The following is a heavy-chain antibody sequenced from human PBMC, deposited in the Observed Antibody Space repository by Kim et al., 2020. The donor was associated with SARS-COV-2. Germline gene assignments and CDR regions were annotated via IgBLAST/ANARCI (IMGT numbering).Heavy chain of an antibody. Sequence: SETLSLTCAVYGGSFSGYYWSWIRQPPGKGLEWIGEINHSGSTNYNPSLKSRVTISVDTSKNQFSLKLSSVTAADTAVYYCARASVIGPFDYWGQGTLVTVSS. J-gene: IGHJ4*02. CDR3: ARASVIGPFDY. CDR1: GGSFSGYY. V-gene: IGHV4-34*01. D-gene: IGHD2-21*01. CDR2: INHSGST.